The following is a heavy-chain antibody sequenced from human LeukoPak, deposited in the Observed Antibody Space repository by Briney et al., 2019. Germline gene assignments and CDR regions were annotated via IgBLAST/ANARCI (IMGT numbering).Heavy chain of an antibody. Sequence: GESLKISCQGSGYRFATYWIGWVRQMPGKGLEWMGIIYPGDSDTRYSPSFQGEVTISAVESISPAYLQWSSLKASDTAMYYCARHPSSSSRDRFDYWGQGTLVTVSS. CDR2: IYPGDSDT. D-gene: IGHD6-13*01. V-gene: IGHV5-51*01. J-gene: IGHJ4*02. CDR1: GYRFATYW. CDR3: ARHPSSSSRDRFDY.